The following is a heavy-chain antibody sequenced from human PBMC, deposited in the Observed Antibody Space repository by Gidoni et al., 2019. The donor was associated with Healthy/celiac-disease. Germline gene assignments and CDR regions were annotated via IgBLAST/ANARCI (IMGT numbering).Heavy chain of an antibody. J-gene: IGHJ4*02. CDR2: IYHSGST. D-gene: IGHD3-10*01. CDR1: GGPISSSTW. CDR3: ARAANGSGRDVYYFDY. V-gene: IGHV4-4*02. Sequence: QVQLQESGPGLVKPSGTLSLTCAVSGGPISSSTWWSWVRQPPGKGLEWIGEIYHSGSTNYNPSLKSRVTISVDKSKNQFSLKLSSVTAADTSLYYCARAANGSGRDVYYFDYWGQGTLVTVSS.